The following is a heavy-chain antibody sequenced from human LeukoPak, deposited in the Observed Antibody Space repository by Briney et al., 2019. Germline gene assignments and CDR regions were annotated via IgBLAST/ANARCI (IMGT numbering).Heavy chain of an antibody. J-gene: IGHJ4*02. CDR1: GFTFGDDP. CDR3: ARRGTNRHYFDY. D-gene: IGHD1-14*01. V-gene: IGHV3-49*04. CDR2: IRNKDYGGTT. Sequence: GGSLRLSCTASGFTFGDDPMNWVRQAPGKGLEWVGLIRNKDYGGTTEYAASVKGGFTISRDDSKSIAYLQMNSLKSEDTAVYYCARRGTNRHYFDYWGQGTLVTVSS.